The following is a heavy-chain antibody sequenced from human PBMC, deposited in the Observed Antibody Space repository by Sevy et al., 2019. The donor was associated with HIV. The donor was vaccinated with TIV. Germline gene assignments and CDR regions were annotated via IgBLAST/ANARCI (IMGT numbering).Heavy chain of an antibody. J-gene: IGHJ4*02. Sequence: GGFLRLSCAASGFTFSSYAMHWVRQAPGKGLEWMAVISYDGSNKYYADSVKGRFTISRDNSKNTLYLQMNSLRAEDTAVYYCLRGDHFTRDPIFGVVIDYWGQGTLVTVSS. CDR2: ISYDGSNK. V-gene: IGHV3-30-3*01. D-gene: IGHD3-3*02. CDR3: LRGDHFTRDPIFGVVIDY. CDR1: GFTFSSYA.